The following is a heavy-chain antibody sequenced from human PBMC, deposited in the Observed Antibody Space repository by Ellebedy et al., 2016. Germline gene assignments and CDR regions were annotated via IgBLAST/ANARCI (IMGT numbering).Heavy chain of an antibody. Sequence: GGSLRLSCAASGFTFSSYAMHWVRQAPGKGLEWVAVISYDGSNKYYADSVKGRFTISRDNSKNTLYLQMNSLRAEDTAVYYCARAPRGLWFVDFFDYWGQGTLVTVSS. V-gene: IGHV3-30*04. D-gene: IGHD3-10*01. CDR3: ARAPRGLWFVDFFDY. J-gene: IGHJ4*02. CDR1: GFTFSSYA. CDR2: ISYDGSNK.